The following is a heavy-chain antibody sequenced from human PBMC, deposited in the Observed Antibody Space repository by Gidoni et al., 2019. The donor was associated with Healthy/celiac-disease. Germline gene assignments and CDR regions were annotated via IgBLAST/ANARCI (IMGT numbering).Heavy chain of an antibody. Sequence: QVQLQESGPGLVKPSETLSLTCTVSGGSISSYYWSWIRQPAGKGLEWIGRIYTSGSTNYNPSLKSRVTMSVDTSKNQFSLKLSSVTAADTAVYYCARGHYDFWSGYGWFDPWGQGTLVTVSS. J-gene: IGHJ5*02. V-gene: IGHV4-4*07. CDR3: ARGHYDFWSGYGWFDP. CDR2: IYTSGST. CDR1: GGSISSYY. D-gene: IGHD3-3*01.